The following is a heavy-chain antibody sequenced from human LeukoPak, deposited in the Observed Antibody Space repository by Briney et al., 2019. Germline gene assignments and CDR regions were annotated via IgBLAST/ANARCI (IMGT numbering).Heavy chain of an antibody. J-gene: IGHJ6*02. CDR2: ISGSGGST. CDR1: GFTFSSYA. V-gene: IGHV3-23*01. D-gene: IGHD2-2*01. Sequence: GGSLRLSCAASGFTFSSYAMSWVRQAPGKGLEWVSAISGSGGSTYYADSVKGRFTISRDNSKNTLYLQMNSLRAEDTAVYYCARADIVVVPAAIRMSYYYYYGMDVWGQGTTVTVSS. CDR3: ARADIVVVPAAIRMSYYYYYGMDV.